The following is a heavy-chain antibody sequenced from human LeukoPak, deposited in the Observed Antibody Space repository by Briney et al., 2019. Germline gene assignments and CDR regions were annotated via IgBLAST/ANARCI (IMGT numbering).Heavy chain of an antibody. CDR1: GFTFSSFG. Sequence: SGGSLRLSCAASGFTFSSFGMSWVRQAPGKGLEWVSAISSTGGTAYYADSVKGRFTISRDNSKNTLYLQMNSLRAEDTAIYSCARDRGTNSFDYWGQGTLVTVSS. CDR2: ISSTGGTA. V-gene: IGHV3-23*01. D-gene: IGHD2/OR15-2a*01. J-gene: IGHJ4*02. CDR3: ARDRGTNSFDY.